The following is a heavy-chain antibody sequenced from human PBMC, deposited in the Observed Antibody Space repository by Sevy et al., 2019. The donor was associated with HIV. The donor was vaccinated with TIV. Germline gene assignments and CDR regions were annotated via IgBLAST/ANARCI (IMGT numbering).Heavy chain of an antibody. V-gene: IGHV1-69*10. Sequence: VKVSCKASGGTFSSYAISWVRQAPGQGLEWMGGIIPILGIANYAQKFQGRVTITADKSTSTAYMELSSLRSEDMAVYYCARAPYSSSWLYYYIDVWGKGTTVTVSS. D-gene: IGHD6-13*01. CDR1: GGTFSSYA. CDR3: ARAPYSSSWLYYYIDV. J-gene: IGHJ6*03. CDR2: IIPILGIA.